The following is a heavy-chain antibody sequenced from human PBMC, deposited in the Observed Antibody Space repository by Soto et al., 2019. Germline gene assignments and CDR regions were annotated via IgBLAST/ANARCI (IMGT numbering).Heavy chain of an antibody. CDR1: GYTFTSYY. J-gene: IGHJ6*02. Sequence: QVQLVQSGAEVKKPGASVKVSCKASGYTFTSYYMHWVRQAPGQGLEWMGIINPSGGSTSYAQKFQGRVTMTRDTSTSTVYMELSSLRSEDTAVYYCARELVPAAMGYYYYGMDVWGQGTMVTVSS. V-gene: IGHV1-46*01. CDR3: ARELVPAAMGYYYYGMDV. D-gene: IGHD2-2*01. CDR2: INPSGGST.